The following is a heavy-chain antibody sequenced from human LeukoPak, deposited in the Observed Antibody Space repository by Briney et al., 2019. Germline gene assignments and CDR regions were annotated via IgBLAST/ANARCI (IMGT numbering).Heavy chain of an antibody. CDR3: AREGRSLDAFDI. CDR1: GFTFSSYA. CDR2: ISGSDGST. V-gene: IGHV3-23*01. J-gene: IGHJ3*02. Sequence: GGSLRLSCAASGFTFSSYAMSWVRQAPGKGLEWVSAISGSDGSTYYADSVKGRFTISRDNSKNTLYLQMNSLRAEDTAVYYCAREGRSLDAFDIWGQGTMVTVSS. D-gene: IGHD5/OR15-5a*01.